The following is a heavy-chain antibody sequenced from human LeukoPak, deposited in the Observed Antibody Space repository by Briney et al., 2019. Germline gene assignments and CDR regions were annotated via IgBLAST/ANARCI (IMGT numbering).Heavy chain of an antibody. Sequence: PSETLSLTCTVSGGSISSSSYYWGWVRQAPGKGLEWVSYISSSGSTIYYADSVKGRFTISRDNAKNSLYLQMNSLRAEDTAVYYCARASSGASAFDIWGQGTMVTVSS. CDR1: GGSISSSSYY. J-gene: IGHJ3*02. V-gene: IGHV3-48*04. CDR3: ARASSGASAFDI. CDR2: ISSSGSTI. D-gene: IGHD3-22*01.